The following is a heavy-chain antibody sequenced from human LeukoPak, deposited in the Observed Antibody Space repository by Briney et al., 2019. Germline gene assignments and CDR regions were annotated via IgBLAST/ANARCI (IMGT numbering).Heavy chain of an antibody. V-gene: IGHV1-69*04. J-gene: IGHJ4*02. CDR1: GGTFSSYT. CDR2: IIPILGIA. CDR3: ARDPAGAVAGRGDY. Sequence: SVKVSCKASGGTFSSYTISWVRQPAGQGLEWMGRIIPILGIANYAQKFQGRVTITADKSTSTAYMELSSLRSEDTAVYYCARDPAGAVAGRGDYWGQGTLVTVSS. D-gene: IGHD6-19*01.